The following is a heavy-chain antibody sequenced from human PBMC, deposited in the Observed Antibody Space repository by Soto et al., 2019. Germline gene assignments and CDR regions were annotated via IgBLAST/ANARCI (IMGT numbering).Heavy chain of an antibody. CDR2: IYYSGST. D-gene: IGHD3-10*01. CDR1: GGSISSGGYY. Sequence: SETLSLTCTVSGGSISSGGYYWSWIRQHPGKGLEWIGYIYYSGSTYYNPSLKSRVTISVDTSKNQFSLKLSSVTAADTAVYYCERAFAGYGMDVWGQGTKVTVPS. V-gene: IGHV4-31*03. J-gene: IGHJ6*02. CDR3: ERAFAGYGMDV.